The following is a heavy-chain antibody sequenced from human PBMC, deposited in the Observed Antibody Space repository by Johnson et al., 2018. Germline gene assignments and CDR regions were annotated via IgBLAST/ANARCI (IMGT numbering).Heavy chain of an antibody. CDR1: GGSISNYY. J-gene: IGHJ3*02. CDR2: IYYSGST. Sequence: QVQLQESGPGLVKPSETLSLTCTVSGGSISNYYWSWIRQPPGKGLEWIGYIYYSGSTNYNPSLKSRVTISVDTAKNQFSLKLSSVAAAATAVYYCASPWYHYDSSGYRGAFDIWGQGTMVTVSS. V-gene: IGHV4-59*01. D-gene: IGHD3-22*01. CDR3: ASPWYHYDSSGYRGAFDI.